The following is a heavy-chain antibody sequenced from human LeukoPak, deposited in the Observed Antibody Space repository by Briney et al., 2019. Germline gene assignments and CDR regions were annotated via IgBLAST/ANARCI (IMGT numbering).Heavy chain of an antibody. CDR1: GFTFSSYG. J-gene: IGHJ5*02. D-gene: IGHD6-13*01. CDR2: IWYDGSNK. V-gene: IGHV3-33*01. CDR3: ARDAYPGTQQLVRGGWFDP. Sequence: GRSLRLSCAASGFTFSSYGMHWVRQAPGKGLEWVAVIWYDGSNKYYADSVKGRFTISRDNSKNTLYLQMNSLRAEDTAAYYCARDAYPGTQQLVRGGWFDPWGQGTLVTVSS.